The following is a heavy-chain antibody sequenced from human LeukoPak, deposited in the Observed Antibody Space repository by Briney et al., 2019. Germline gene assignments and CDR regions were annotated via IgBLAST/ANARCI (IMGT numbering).Heavy chain of an antibody. V-gene: IGHV3-23*01. J-gene: IGHJ3*02. Sequence: PGGSLRLSCAASGFTFISYSMSWVRQAPGKGREWVSAISGSGGSTYYADSAKGRFTISRDKSKNTLYLQMNSLRAEDTAVYYCAKRCVWGSYRSPADAFDIWGQGTMVTVSS. CDR3: AKRCVWGSYRSPADAFDI. D-gene: IGHD3-16*02. CDR2: ISGSGGST. CDR1: GFTFISYS.